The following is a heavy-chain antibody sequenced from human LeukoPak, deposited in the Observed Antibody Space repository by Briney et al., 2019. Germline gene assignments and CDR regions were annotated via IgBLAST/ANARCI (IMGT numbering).Heavy chain of an antibody. CDR2: IIPIFGTA. D-gene: IGHD2-2*01. V-gene: IGHV1-69*13. Sequence: GASVKVSCKASGGTFSSYAISWVRQAPGQGLEWMGGIIPIFGTANYAQKFQGRVTITPDESTSTAYMELSSLRSEDTAVYYCARVDQNWFDPWGQGTLVTVSS. J-gene: IGHJ5*02. CDR3: ARVDQNWFDP. CDR1: GGTFSSYA.